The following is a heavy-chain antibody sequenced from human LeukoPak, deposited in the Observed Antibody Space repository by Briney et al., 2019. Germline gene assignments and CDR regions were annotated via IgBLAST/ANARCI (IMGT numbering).Heavy chain of an antibody. CDR3: SAGSYFDN. CDR2: IKQDGSEK. J-gene: IGHJ4*02. V-gene: IGHV3-7*05. D-gene: IGHD1-26*01. Sequence: GGSLRLSCAASGFTFGSYSMNWVRQAPGKGLEWVANIKQDGSEKWYVDSVKGRFTISRDNAKNSLFLQMNSLRAEDTAVYYCSAGSYFDNWGQGILVTVSS. CDR1: GFTFGSYS.